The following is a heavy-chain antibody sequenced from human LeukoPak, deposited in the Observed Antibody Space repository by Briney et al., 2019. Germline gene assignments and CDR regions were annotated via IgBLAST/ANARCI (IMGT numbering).Heavy chain of an antibody. CDR3: ARISPGAGHFDY. D-gene: IGHD7-27*01. V-gene: IGHV2-70*04. CDR2: IDWEDDK. CDR1: GFSLNTTGAR. J-gene: IGHJ4*02. Sequence: SGPALVKPIQPLILTCTSSGFSLNTTGARVSWIRQPPGKALEWLAHIDWEDDKFFSSSLKTRLTISQDTSENQVVLTMTNMDPVDTATYYCARISPGAGHFDYWGQGTLVTVSS.